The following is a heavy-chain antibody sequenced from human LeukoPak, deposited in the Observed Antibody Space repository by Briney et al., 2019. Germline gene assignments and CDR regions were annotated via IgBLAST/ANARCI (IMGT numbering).Heavy chain of an antibody. CDR1: GISIGDYA. CDR2: IRSKAYGGTT. V-gene: IGHV3-49*05. Sequence: KPGRSLRLSCTASGISIGDYAMSWFRQAPGKGLEWVSLIRSKAYGGTTEYAASVEGRFTISRDDSKSIAYLQMNSLKTEDTAVYCCTKSRFYDYVWGGSWGQGTLVTVSS. J-gene: IGHJ5*02. CDR3: TKSRFYDYVWGGS. D-gene: IGHD3-16*01.